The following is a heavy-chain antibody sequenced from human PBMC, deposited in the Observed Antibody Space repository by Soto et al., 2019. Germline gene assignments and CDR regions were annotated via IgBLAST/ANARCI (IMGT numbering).Heavy chain of an antibody. CDR1: GFTFSSYS. J-gene: IGHJ4*02. CDR2: ISSSSSYI. Sequence: GGSLRLSCAASGFTFSSYSMNWVRQAPGKGLEWVSSISSSSSYIYYADSVKGRFTISRDNAKNSLYLQMNSLRAEDTAVYYCARVLRYFDWSSNYFDYWGQGTLVTVSS. V-gene: IGHV3-21*01. D-gene: IGHD3-9*01. CDR3: ARVLRYFDWSSNYFDY.